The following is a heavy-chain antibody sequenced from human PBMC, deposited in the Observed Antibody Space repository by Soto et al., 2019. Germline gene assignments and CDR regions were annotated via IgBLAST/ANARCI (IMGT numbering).Heavy chain of an antibody. Sequence: GASVKVSCKASGGTFSSYTISWVRQAPGQGLEWMGGIIPIFGTANYAQKFQGRVTITADESTSTAYMELSSLRSEDTAVYYCASKGEQWLARRRRDYYGMDVWGQGTTVTVSS. V-gene: IGHV1-69*13. CDR1: GGTFSSYT. D-gene: IGHD6-19*01. CDR2: IIPIFGTA. CDR3: ASKGEQWLARRRRDYYGMDV. J-gene: IGHJ6*02.